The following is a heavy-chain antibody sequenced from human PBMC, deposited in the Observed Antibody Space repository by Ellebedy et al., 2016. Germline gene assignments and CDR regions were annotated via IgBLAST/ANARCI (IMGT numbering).Heavy chain of an antibody. CDR1: GFTFSSYS. CDR2: IRGSGGTT. Sequence: GESLKISCAASGFTFSSYSMDWVRQAPGKGLEWVSSIRGSGGTTYNADSVRGRFTISRDNAKNTLYLQMNSLRVEDTAVYYCVRVGICPACWFDPWGQGTLVTVSS. CDR3: VRVGICPACWFDP. V-gene: IGHV3-23*01. J-gene: IGHJ5*02. D-gene: IGHD1-14*01.